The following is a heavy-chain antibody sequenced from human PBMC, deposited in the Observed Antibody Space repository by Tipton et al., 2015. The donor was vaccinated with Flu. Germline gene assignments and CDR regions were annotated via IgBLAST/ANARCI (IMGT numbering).Heavy chain of an antibody. Sequence: SLRLSCAASGFSVTNNYVTWVRQAPGKGLAWVSVIYTAGRTKSADSLRDRFTVSRDISKNMVYLQMNNLRVDDTAMYYCARDMGRGYGEWDSWGQGTLVTVSS. D-gene: IGHD3-10*01. CDR3: ARDMGRGYGEWDS. J-gene: IGHJ4*02. CDR2: IYTAGRT. V-gene: IGHV3-53*01. CDR1: GFSVTNNY.